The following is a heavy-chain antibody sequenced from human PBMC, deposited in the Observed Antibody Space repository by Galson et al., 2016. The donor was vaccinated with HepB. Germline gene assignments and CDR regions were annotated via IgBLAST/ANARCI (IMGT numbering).Heavy chain of an antibody. CDR3: ARGDLQVGESYYYDMDV. CDR1: GYTFTGYY. J-gene: IGHJ6*02. V-gene: IGHV1-2*04. Sequence: SVKVSCKASGYTFTGYYLHWVRQAPGQGLEWMGWINPNSGGTAYAQKFQGWVTMTRDPSISTAYMELSRLRSDDTAVYYCARGDLQVGESYYYDMDVWGQGTTVTVSS. D-gene: IGHD3-16*01. CDR2: INPNSGGT.